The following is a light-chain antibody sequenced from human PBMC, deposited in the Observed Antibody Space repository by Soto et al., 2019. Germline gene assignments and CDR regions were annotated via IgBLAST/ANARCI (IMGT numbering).Light chain of an antibody. CDR3: ETWDSNTRA. CDR2: LEGSGSY. CDR1: SGHSSYI. J-gene: IGLJ3*02. Sequence: QPVLTQSSSASASLGSSVKLTCTLSSGHSSYIIAWHQQQPGKAPRYLMKLEGSGSYNKGSGVPDRFSGSSSGADRYLTISNLHSEDEADYYCETWDSNTRAFGGGTKVTVL. V-gene: IGLV4-60*03.